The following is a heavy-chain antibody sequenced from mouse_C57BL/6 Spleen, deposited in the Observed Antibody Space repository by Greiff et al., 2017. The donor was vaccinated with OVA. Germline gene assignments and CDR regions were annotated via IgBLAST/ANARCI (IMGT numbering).Heavy chain of an antibody. CDR2: IDPEDGGT. CDR1: GFNITDYY. Sequence: EVQLQQSGAELVKPGASVKLSCTASGFNITDYYMPWVKQRTEQGLEWIGRIDPEDGGTKYAPKFQGKATMTADTSSNTAYLQLSSLTSEDTAVYYCARKGDARDYWGQGTSVTVSS. CDR3: ARKGDARDY. V-gene: IGHV14-2*01. J-gene: IGHJ4*01.